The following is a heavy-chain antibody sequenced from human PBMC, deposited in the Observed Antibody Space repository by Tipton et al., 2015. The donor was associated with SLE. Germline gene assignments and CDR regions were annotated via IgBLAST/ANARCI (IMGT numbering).Heavy chain of an antibody. J-gene: IGHJ4*02. D-gene: IGHD5-12*01. Sequence: TLSLTCTVSGASISSYYWSWIRQPPGKGLEWIGYIYYSGSTNYNPSLKSRVTISVDTSKNQFSLKLRAVTAADTAVYYCARRLTRYSGYDYFDYWGQGTLVTVSS. CDR2: IYYSGST. CDR3: ARRLTRYSGYDYFDY. V-gene: IGHV4-59*08. CDR1: GASISSYY.